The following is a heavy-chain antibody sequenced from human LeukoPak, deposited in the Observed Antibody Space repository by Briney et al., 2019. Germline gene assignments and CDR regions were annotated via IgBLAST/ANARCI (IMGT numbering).Heavy chain of an antibody. Sequence: PGGSLRLSCAASGFTFSSYGMHWVRKAPGNGLEWVSAISGSGGSTYYADSVKGRFTISRDNSKNTLYMQMNSLRAEDTAVYYCAKDRGIISDYWGQGTLVTVSS. J-gene: IGHJ4*02. D-gene: IGHD3-10*01. CDR3: AKDRGIISDY. V-gene: IGHV3-23*01. CDR2: ISGSGGST. CDR1: GFTFSSYG.